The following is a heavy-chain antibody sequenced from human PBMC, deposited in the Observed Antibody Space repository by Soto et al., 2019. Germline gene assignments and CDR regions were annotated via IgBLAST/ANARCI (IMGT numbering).Heavy chain of an antibody. J-gene: IGHJ4*02. D-gene: IGHD3-16*01. CDR1: GGSISSGGYY. Sequence: QVQLQESGPGLVKPSQTLSLTCTVSGGSISSGGYYWSWIRQHPGKVLEWIGYIYYSGSTYYNPSLKRRVTISVDTSKNQFSLKLSSVTAADTAVYYCARERSNWAFDYWGQGTLVTVSS. CDR2: IYYSGST. CDR3: ARERSNWAFDY. V-gene: IGHV4-31*03.